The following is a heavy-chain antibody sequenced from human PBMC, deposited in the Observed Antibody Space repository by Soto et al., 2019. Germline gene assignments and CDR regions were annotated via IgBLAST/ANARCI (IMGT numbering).Heavy chain of an antibody. J-gene: IGHJ4*02. CDR3: ARGGNPSYY. V-gene: IGHV3-53*04. D-gene: IGHD4-4*01. CDR2: IYSGGST. CDR1: GITVSRNY. Sequence: EVQLEESGGGLVQPGGYLRVSCVVSGITVSRNYMSWVRQAPGKGLEWVSVIYSGGSTYYADSVKGRFTISRHNSKNTLYLQMNSLRAEDTAVYYCARGGNPSYYWGQGTLVTVSS.